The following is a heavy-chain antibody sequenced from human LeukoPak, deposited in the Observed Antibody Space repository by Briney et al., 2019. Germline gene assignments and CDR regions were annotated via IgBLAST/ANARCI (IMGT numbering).Heavy chain of an antibody. CDR2: IYTGGNT. D-gene: IGHD3-22*01. Sequence: GGSLGLSCAASGFTVDSNYLSWVRQAPGKGLEWVSTIYTGGNTYYAASVKGRFTISRDFSKNTVFLHMNSLRAEDTAMYYCARGDDSGYYDYFDYWGQGALVTVSS. CDR3: ARGDDSGYYDYFDY. J-gene: IGHJ4*02. CDR1: GFTVDSNY. V-gene: IGHV3-53*01.